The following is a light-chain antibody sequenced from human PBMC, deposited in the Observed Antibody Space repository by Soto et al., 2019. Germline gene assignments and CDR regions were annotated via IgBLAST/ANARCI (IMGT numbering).Light chain of an antibody. CDR3: AAWDDRLNVLL. CDR2: GNN. V-gene: IGLV1-44*01. CDR1: SSNIGSHT. Sequence: QPVLTQPPSASGTPGQRVTISCSGSSSNIGSHTVNWYHQLPGTAPTVLNYGNNQRPSGVPDRFSGSKSGTSASLAISGLQSEDEGDYYCAAWDDRLNVLLFGGGTNLTV. J-gene: IGLJ2*01.